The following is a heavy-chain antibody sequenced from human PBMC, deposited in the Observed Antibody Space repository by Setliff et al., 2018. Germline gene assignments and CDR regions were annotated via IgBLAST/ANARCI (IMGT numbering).Heavy chain of an antibody. CDR2: IIPMFGTT. CDR1: GGTFSSYA. Sequence: ASVKVSCKASGGTFSSYAIDWVRQAPGQGLEWMGGIIPMFGTTNYAQRFRGRVTITADESTTTAYLELSSLRSEDTAVYYCARSPAVLGIVYLDPWGQGTLVTVSS. CDR3: ARSPAVLGIVYLDP. D-gene: IGHD2-15*01. V-gene: IGHV1-69*13. J-gene: IGHJ5*02.